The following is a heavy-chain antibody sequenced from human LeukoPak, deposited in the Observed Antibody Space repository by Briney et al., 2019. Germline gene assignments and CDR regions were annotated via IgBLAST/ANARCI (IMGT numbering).Heavy chain of an antibody. CDR2: INPNSGGT. D-gene: IGHD3-22*01. CDR3: AKVGHRSGYSFDS. V-gene: IGHV1-2*02. Sequence: ASVKVSCKASGYTFTGYYMHWVRQAPGQGLEWMGWINPNSGGTNYAQKFQGRVTMTRDTSISTAYMELSRLRSDDTAVYYCAKVGHRSGYSFDSWGQGTLVPVSS. J-gene: IGHJ4*02. CDR1: GYTFTGYY.